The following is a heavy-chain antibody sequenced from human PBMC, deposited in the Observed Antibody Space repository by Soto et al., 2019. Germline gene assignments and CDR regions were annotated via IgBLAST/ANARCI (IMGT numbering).Heavy chain of an antibody. V-gene: IGHV3-30*03. CDR2: ISKDGSKK. CDR1: GFMFSGFG. D-gene: IGHD3-10*01. J-gene: IGHJ3*02. Sequence: QVQLVESGGGVVQPGRSLRLSCAASGFMFSGFGMHWVRQAPGKGLQWVAGISKDGSKKYYADSVKGRFTISRDNSKKTLYLQMNRLRAEDTAVYYCASPSGYYFGLGSHDEASDMWGQGTGVTVSS. CDR3: ASPSGYYFGLGSHDEASDM.